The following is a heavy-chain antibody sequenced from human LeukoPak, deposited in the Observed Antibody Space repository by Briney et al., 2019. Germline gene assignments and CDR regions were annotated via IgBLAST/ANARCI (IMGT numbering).Heavy chain of an antibody. CDR3: AKDLPGIPEDPYYCMDV. J-gene: IGHJ6*04. CDR2: ISGSGART. Sequence: GGSLRLSCAASGFTFSTYPISWVRQAPGKGPEWLSAISGSGARTYYADSVKGRFTISRDNSKNTLYLQMNSLRAEDTAVYYGAKDLPGIPEDPYYCMDVWCRGTTVTVSS. V-gene: IGHV3-23*01. CDR1: GFTFSTYP.